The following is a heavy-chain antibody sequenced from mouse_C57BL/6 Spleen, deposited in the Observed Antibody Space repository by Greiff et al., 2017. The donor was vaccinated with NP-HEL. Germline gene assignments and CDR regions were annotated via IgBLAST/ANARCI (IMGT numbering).Heavy chain of an antibody. J-gene: IGHJ2*01. CDR3: ARAGDYDYDDGYYFDY. V-gene: IGHV5-17*01. Sequence: EVKVVESGGGLVKPGGSLKLSCAASGFTFSDYGMHWVRQAPEKGLEWVAYISSGSSTIYYADTVKGRFTISRDNAKNTLFLQMTSLRSEDTAMYYCARAGDYDYDDGYYFDYWGQGTTLTVSS. D-gene: IGHD2-4*01. CDR2: ISSGSSTI. CDR1: GFTFSDYG.